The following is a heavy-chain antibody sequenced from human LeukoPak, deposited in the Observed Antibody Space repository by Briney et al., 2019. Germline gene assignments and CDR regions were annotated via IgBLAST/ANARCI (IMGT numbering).Heavy chain of an antibody. D-gene: IGHD3-10*01. CDR1: GYSFTNYW. J-gene: IGHJ3*02. V-gene: IGHV5-10-1*01. CDR2: IDPSDSYT. CDR3: ASPLFGEFGAFDI. Sequence: GESLKISCKGSGYSFTNYWISWVRQMPGKGLEWMGRIDPSDSYTNYSPSFQGHVTISADKSISTAYLQWSSLKASDTAMYYCASPLFGEFGAFDIWGQGTMVTVSS.